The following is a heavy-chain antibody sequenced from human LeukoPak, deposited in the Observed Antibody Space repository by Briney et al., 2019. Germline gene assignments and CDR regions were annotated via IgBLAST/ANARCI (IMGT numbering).Heavy chain of an antibody. CDR3: ARDFFGSGSYWGPNAFDI. J-gene: IGHJ3*02. CDR1: GGSFSGYY. Sequence: SETLSLTCAVYGGSFSGYYWSWIRQPAGKGLEWIGRIYTSGSTNYNPSLKSRVTMSVDTSKNQFSLKLSSVTAADTAVYYCARDFFGSGSYWGPNAFDIWGQGTMVTVSS. V-gene: IGHV4-4*07. CDR2: IYTSGST. D-gene: IGHD1-26*01.